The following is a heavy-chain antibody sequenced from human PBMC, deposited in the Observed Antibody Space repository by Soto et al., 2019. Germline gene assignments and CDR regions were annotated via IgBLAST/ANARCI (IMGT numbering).Heavy chain of an antibody. V-gene: IGHV3-30-3*01. Sequence: GGSLRLSCAASGFTFSSYAMHWVRQAPGKGLEWVAVISYDGSNKYYADSVKGRFTISRDNSKNTLYLQMNSLRAEDTAVYYCAREHHSRSDHQENIAARPWAYFDYWGQGTLVTVSS. D-gene: IGHD6-6*01. CDR2: ISYDGSNK. J-gene: IGHJ4*02. CDR1: GFTFSSYA. CDR3: AREHHSRSDHQENIAARPWAYFDY.